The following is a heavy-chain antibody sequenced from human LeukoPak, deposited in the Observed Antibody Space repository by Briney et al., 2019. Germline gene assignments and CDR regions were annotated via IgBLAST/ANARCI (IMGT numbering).Heavy chain of an antibody. J-gene: IGHJ4*02. Sequence: SETLSLTCTVSGGSISSSSYYWGWIRQPPGTGLEWIGSIYYSGSTNYNPSLKSRLTISVDESKNQFSLKLSSVTAADTAVYYCARDDSSGFDYWGQGTLVTVSS. CDR3: ARDDSSGFDY. CDR1: GGSISSSSYY. D-gene: IGHD3-22*01. CDR2: IYYSGST. V-gene: IGHV4-39*07.